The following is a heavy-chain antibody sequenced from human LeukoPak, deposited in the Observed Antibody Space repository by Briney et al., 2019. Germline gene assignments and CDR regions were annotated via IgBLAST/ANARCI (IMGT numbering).Heavy chain of an antibody. D-gene: IGHD4-17*01. V-gene: IGHV3-21*01. CDR2: ISSSSSYI. J-gene: IGHJ3*02. CDR3: ARDVGGYGDYGYDAFDI. CDR1: GFTFSSYS. Sequence: GGSLRLSCAASGFTFSSYSMNWVRQAPGKGLEWVSSISSSSSYIYYADSVKGRFTISGDNAKKSLYLQMNSLRVEDTAVYYCARDVGGYGDYGYDAFDIWGQGTMVTVSS.